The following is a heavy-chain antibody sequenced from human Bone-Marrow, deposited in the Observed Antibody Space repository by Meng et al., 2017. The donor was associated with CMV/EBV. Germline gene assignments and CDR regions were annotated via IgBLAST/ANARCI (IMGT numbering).Heavy chain of an antibody. CDR1: GFAFSTYW. J-gene: IGHJ4*02. Sequence: GESLKISCAASGFAFSTYWMHWVRQAPGKGPVWVSRIDSDGTVTTYGDSVKGRFTVSRDNAQNTMYLQMSSLRAEDTAVYFCGRDIVGHTVDYWGQGTLVTVSS. V-gene: IGHV3-74*03. D-gene: IGHD1-26*01. CDR3: GRDIVGHTVDY. CDR2: IDSDGTVT.